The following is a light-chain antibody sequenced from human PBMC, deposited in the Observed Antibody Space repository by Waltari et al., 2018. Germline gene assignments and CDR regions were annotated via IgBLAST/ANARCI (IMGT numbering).Light chain of an antibody. J-gene: IGLJ2*01. CDR1: KLGNKY. V-gene: IGLV3-1*01. Sequence: GQTASITCSGDKLGNKYVCWYKRTPGQAPLLVIYQDKKRPSGIPERFSGSNSGNTATLTISGTQPMDEADYYCQAWDSNAYVVFGGGTKLTVL. CDR2: QDK. CDR3: QAWDSNAYVV.